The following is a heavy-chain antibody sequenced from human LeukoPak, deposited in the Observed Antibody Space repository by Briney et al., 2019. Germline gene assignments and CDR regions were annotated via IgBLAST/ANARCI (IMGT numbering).Heavy chain of an antibody. D-gene: IGHD3-10*01. CDR2: FDPEDGET. CDR3: ATGARIITMVQGVIAFDY. J-gene: IGHJ4*02. V-gene: IGHV1-24*01. Sequence: ASVKVSCKVSGYTLTELSMHWARQAPGKGLEWMGGFDPEDGETIYAQKFQGRVTMTEDTSTDTAYMELSSLRSEDTAVYYCATGARIITMVQGVIAFDYWGQGTLVTVSS. CDR1: GYTLTELS.